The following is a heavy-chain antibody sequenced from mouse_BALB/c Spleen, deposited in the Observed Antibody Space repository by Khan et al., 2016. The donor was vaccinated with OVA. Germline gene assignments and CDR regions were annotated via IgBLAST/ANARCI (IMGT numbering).Heavy chain of an antibody. CDR2: INPSNGYT. V-gene: IGHV1-4*01. CDR3: VRDGAYHRNDGWFAY. D-gene: IGHD2-14*01. CDR1: GYTFTSYT. Sequence: QVQLKQSGAELARPGASVKMSCKASGYTFTSYTIHWIKVRPGQGLEWIGFINPSNGYTNYNQKFKDKATLTADKSSTTVHMQLSSLTSDDSAVXNCVRDGAYHRNDGWFAYWGQGTLVTVSA. J-gene: IGHJ3*01.